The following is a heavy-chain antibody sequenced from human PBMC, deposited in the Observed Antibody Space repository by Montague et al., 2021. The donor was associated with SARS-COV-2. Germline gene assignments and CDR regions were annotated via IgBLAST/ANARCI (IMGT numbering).Heavy chain of an antibody. D-gene: IGHD2/OR15-2a*01. J-gene: IGHJ4*02. CDR1: GFTFSTYA. CDR3: AKNFPGQFYFDD. V-gene: IGHV3-23*01. Sequence: SLRLSCAASGFTFSTYAMNWVRQAPGKGLEWVSGISSGGNKHHADSVRGRFTISRDDSRNTLYLQMHSLRAEDTARYYCAKNFPGQFYFDDWGQGTLVAVSS. CDR2: ISSGGNK.